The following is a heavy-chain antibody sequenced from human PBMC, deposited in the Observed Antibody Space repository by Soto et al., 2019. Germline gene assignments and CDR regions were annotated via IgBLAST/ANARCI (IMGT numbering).Heavy chain of an antibody. CDR2: ISSSGSTI. CDR1: RFTFSDHY. D-gene: IGHD3-10*01. J-gene: IGHJ4*02. Sequence: GGSLRLSCAASRFTFSDHYMSWIRQAPGKGLECLSYISSSGSTIYYADSVKGRFTVSRDNAKNSLYLQMNSLRAEDTAVYYCARDRFYASGSYYIDYWGQGXLVTVYS. CDR3: ARDRFYASGSYYIDY. V-gene: IGHV3-11*01.